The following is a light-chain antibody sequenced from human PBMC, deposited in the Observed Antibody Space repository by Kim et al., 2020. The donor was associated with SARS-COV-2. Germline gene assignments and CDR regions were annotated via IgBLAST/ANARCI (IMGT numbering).Light chain of an antibody. CDR3: QQYGSSPLS. J-gene: IGKJ4*01. V-gene: IGKV3-20*01. CDR2: CAS. Sequence: SRGDGALLTRRGSQSVSSCYFAWYHQNPGRAPRLLIYCASSSPAGIPDMFCSSGSGTAFTLTISRLEPEDFVVFYCQQYGSSPLSFGGGTKVEIK. CDR1: QSVSSCY.